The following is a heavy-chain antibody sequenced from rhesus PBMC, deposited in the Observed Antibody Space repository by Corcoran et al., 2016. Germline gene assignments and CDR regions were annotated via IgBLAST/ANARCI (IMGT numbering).Heavy chain of an antibody. CDR3: AIATGCIGNDCHDFDY. D-gene: IGHD2-21*01. V-gene: IGHV1-151*01. J-gene: IGHJ4*01. CDR1: GYTVSMYA. Sequence: QVKLVQSGAEVKKPGASVKLSCKDSGYTVSMYAISWVRQAPGQGLEWMGCILPRVCITNYAQRFPCRITINADTSTSTSYMELSSLRSEDTSVYYCAIATGCIGNDCHDFDYWGQGVLVTVSS. CDR2: ILPRVCIT.